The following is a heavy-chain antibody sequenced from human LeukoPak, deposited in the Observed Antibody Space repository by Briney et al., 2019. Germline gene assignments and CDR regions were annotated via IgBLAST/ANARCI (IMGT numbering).Heavy chain of an antibody. J-gene: IGHJ4*02. Sequence: GGSLRLSCAASGFTFSRYSMNWVRQAPGKGLEWVSYITNSSNNIYYADSVKGRFTVSRDNAKNSLYLQMNSLRAEDTAVYYCASAKFDYWGQGTLVTVSS. V-gene: IGHV3-48*04. CDR3: ASAKFDY. CDR2: ITNSSNNI. CDR1: GFTFSRYS.